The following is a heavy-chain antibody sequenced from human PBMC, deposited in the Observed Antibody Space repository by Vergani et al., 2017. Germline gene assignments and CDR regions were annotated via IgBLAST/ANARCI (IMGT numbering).Heavy chain of an antibody. D-gene: IGHD3-3*01. Sequence: QAQLQESGPGLVKPSETLSLTCHVFGVSVTDYNCNWIRQAPGKGLEWIGSLSTTGGATHASHNPSLKSRVSISVDTSKSQFSLKLSSVTAADTAVYYCARDVSGYDFWSGYYRGWFDPWGQGTLVTVSS. CDR3: ARDVSGYDFWSGYYRGWFDP. CDR1: GVSVTDYN. V-gene: IGHV4-59*02. J-gene: IGHJ5*02. CDR2: LSTTGGA.